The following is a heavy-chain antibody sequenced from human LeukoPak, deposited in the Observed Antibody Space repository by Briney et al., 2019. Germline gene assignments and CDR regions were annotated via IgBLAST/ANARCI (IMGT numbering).Heavy chain of an antibody. V-gene: IGHV3-30*02. J-gene: IGHJ4*02. CDR3: AGKAAAFYFDY. Sequence: PGGSLRLSCTASGLAFSNYGMHWARQAPGKGLEWVAFMQYGGSQIYYANSVKGRFTISRDNSKKSLYLQMNSLRSEETAVYYCAGKAAAFYFDYWGQGNLVTVSS. CDR2: MQYGGSQI. CDR1: GLAFSNYG. D-gene: IGHD6-13*01.